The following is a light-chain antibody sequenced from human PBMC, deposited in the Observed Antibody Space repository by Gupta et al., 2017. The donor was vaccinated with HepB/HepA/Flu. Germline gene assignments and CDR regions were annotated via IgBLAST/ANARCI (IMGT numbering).Light chain of an antibody. CDR1: QSVRSY. Sequence: EIVLTQSPPTLSLSPGERATLSCTASQSVRSYLAWYQQKPGQAPSLLIYDASERAAGIPARFSGSGSGTDFSLTISSLEPEDFALYYCLQRSTWPWTFGQGTKVEVK. CDR3: LQRSTWPWT. V-gene: IGKV3-11*01. J-gene: IGKJ1*01. CDR2: DAS.